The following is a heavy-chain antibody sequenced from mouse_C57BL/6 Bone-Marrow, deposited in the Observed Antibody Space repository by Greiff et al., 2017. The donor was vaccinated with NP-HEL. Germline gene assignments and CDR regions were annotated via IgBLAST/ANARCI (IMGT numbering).Heavy chain of an antibody. Sequence: EVQLVESGPGLAKPSQTLSLTCSVTGYSITSDYWNWIRKFPGNKLEYMGYISYSGSTYYNPSLKSRLSITRDASTNQYYLQLNTVTTEDTATYYGARGIYYGSSDGYFDVWGTGTTVTVSS. CDR3: ARGIYYGSSDGYFDV. D-gene: IGHD1-1*01. V-gene: IGHV3-8*01. J-gene: IGHJ1*03. CDR1: GYSITSDY. CDR2: ISYSGST.